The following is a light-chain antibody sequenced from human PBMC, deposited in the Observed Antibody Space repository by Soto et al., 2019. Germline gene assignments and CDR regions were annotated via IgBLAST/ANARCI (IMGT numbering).Light chain of an antibody. V-gene: IGKV1-5*01. CDR3: QHYNSYRRT. CDR2: DAS. CDR1: QSISSW. J-gene: IGKJ1*01. Sequence: DIQMTQSPSTLSASVGDRVTITCRASQSISSWLAWYQQKPGKAPKLLIYDASSLESGVPSRFSGSGSGTEFALTVSSLQPDDFASYYCQHYNSYRRTFGQGTKVEIK.